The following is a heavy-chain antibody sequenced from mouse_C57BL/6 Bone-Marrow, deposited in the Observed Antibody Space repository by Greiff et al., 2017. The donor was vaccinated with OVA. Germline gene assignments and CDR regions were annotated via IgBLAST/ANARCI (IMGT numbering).Heavy chain of an antibody. CDR1: GYTFTDYN. CDR3: ARGGNWGWFAY. V-gene: IGHV1-18*01. J-gene: IGHJ3*01. CDR2: INPNNGGT. D-gene: IGHD4-1*02. Sequence: EVQLVESGPELVKPGASVKLPCKASGYTFTDYNMDWVKQSHGKSLEWIGDINPNNGGTIYNQKFKGKATLTVDKSSSTAYMELRSLTSEDTAVYYCARGGNWGWFAYWGQGTLVTVSA.